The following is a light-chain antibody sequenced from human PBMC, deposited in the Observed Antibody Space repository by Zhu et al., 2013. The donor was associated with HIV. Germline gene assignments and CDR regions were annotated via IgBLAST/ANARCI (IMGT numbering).Light chain of an antibody. V-gene: IGKV3-20*01. CDR1: QSVSSSY. Sequence: EIVLTQSPGTLSLSPGERATLSCRASQSVSSSYLAWYQQKPGQAPRLLIYAASSRATGIPDRFSGSGSGTDFTLTISRLEPEDFAVYYCQQYYDSPYSFGQGTKLEI. J-gene: IGKJ2*03. CDR3: QQYYDSPYS. CDR2: AAS.